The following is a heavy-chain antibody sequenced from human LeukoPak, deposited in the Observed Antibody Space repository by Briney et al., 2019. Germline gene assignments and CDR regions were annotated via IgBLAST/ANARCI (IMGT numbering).Heavy chain of an antibody. D-gene: IGHD1-26*01. CDR3: ARTLRFVAGPRGGPYYYYMDV. CDR1: GYTFTSYD. V-gene: IGHV1-8*03. Sequence: ASVKVSCKASGYTFTSYDINWVRQATGQGLEWMGWMNPNSGNTGYAQKFQGRVTITRNTSISTAYMELSSLRSEDTAVYYCARTLRFVAGPRGGPYYYYMDVWGKGTTVTVSS. J-gene: IGHJ6*03. CDR2: MNPNSGNT.